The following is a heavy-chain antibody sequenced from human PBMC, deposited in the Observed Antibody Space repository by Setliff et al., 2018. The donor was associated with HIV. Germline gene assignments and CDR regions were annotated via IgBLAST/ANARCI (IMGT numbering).Heavy chain of an antibody. D-gene: IGHD3-22*01. V-gene: IGHV4-38-2*01. Sequence: PSETLSLTCAVSDYSVLNDNYWGWIRQSPGKGLEWIGSVHHDGSTYYNPSLESRVTTTIDTSKNQLSLTLTSVTAADTAVYYCARSKSTDYDYYDSTGGRLGAFDIWGQGTMVTVSS. CDR1: DYSVLNDNY. J-gene: IGHJ3*02. CDR3: ARSKSTDYDYYDSTGGRLGAFDI. CDR2: VHHDGST.